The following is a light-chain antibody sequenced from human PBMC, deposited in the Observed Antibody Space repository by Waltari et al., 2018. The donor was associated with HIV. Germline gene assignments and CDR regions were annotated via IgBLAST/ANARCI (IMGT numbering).Light chain of an antibody. CDR1: QSVSDY. CDR2: DTS. V-gene: IGKV3-11*01. Sequence: TQYPATLSVSPGERATISCRASQSVSDYLAWYHQKPGQPPRLLIYDTSARASGVPARFSGSGSGTDFTLTISSLEAEDVGFFYCQQRSGRPLYTFGQGTRLDLK. CDR3: QQRSGRPLYT. J-gene: IGKJ2*01.